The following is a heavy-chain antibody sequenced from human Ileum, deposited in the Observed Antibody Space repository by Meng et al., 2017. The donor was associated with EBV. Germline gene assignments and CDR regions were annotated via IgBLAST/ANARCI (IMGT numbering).Heavy chain of an antibody. CDR1: GFTFRNYW. V-gene: IGHV3-74*01. Sequence: GQLVWSAGGLDQTGASLRLSCEASGFTFRNYWMHWLRQAPGRGLVWVSHIDTDGSTTNYADSVKGRFTISRDNAKNTLSLHMNSLRVEDTAVYYCVRGGLGPWYWGQGTLVTVSS. D-gene: IGHD3/OR15-3a*01. J-gene: IGHJ4*02. CDR2: IDTDGSTT. CDR3: VRGGLGPWY.